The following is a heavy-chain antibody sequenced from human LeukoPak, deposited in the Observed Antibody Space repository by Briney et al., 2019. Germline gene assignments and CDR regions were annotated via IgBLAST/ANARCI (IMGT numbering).Heavy chain of an antibody. CDR2: IYYSGST. J-gene: IGHJ4*02. CDR3: ARNSRGYYVIDY. Sequence: SETLSLTCTVSGGSISSYYWSWIRQPPGKGLEWIGYIYYSGSTNYNPSLKSRVTISVDKSKNQFSLKLSSVTAADTAVYYCARNSRGYYVIDYWGQGTLVTVSS. CDR1: GGSISSYY. V-gene: IGHV4-59*12. D-gene: IGHD3-10*01.